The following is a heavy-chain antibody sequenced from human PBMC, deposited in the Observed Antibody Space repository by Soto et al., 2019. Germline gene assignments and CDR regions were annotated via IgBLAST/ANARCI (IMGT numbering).Heavy chain of an antibody. D-gene: IGHD3-3*01. Sequence: SETLSLTCAVYGGSFSGYYWSWIRQPPGKGLEWIGEINHSGSTNYNPSLKSRVTISVDTSKNQFSLKLSSVTAADTAVYYCARVLDFPPFDYWGQGTLVTAPQ. CDR3: ARVLDFPPFDY. CDR1: GGSFSGYY. V-gene: IGHV4-34*01. J-gene: IGHJ4*02. CDR2: INHSGST.